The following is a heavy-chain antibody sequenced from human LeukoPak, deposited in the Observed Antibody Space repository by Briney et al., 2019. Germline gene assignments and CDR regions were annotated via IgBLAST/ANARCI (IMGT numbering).Heavy chain of an antibody. CDR3: ATGDHQLVPDY. CDR2: VDPEDGET. Sequence: ATLKISCKASGYTFTDYYMHWVQQAPGKGLEWMGRVDPEDGETIYAEKFQGRVTITADTSTDTAYMELSSLRSEDTAVYYCATGDHQLVPDYWGQGTLVTVSS. V-gene: IGHV1-69-2*01. D-gene: IGHD6-13*01. J-gene: IGHJ4*02. CDR1: GYTFTDYY.